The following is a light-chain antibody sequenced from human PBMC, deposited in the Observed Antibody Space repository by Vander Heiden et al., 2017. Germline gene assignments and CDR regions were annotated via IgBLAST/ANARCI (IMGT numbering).Light chain of an antibody. CDR3: QQYGNSPFT. Sequence: EFVLTQSPGTLSLSPGERATLSCRASQSVTSNFLAWYQQKFGQAPRLLIYGASSRATGIPDRFSGIGSGTDFTLTISRLEPEDFAVYYCQQYGNSPFTFGPGTKVDIK. CDR2: GAS. J-gene: IGKJ3*01. CDR1: QSVTSNF. V-gene: IGKV3-20*01.